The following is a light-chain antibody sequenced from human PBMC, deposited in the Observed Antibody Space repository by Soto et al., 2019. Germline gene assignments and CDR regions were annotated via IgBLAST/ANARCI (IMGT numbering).Light chain of an antibody. CDR2: EVS. Sequence: QSALTQPASVSGSPGQSITISCTGTSSDVGGYNSVSWYQQHPGKAPKLMIYEVSNRPSGVSNRFSGSKSGKTASLTISGLQAEDEADYYCSSYTSSSTHVVFGGGTKVTVL. CDR1: SSDVGGYNS. V-gene: IGLV2-14*01. J-gene: IGLJ2*01. CDR3: SSYTSSSTHVV.